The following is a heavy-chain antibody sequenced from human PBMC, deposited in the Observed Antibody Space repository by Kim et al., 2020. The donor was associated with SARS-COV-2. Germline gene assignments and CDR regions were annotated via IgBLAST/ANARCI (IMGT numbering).Heavy chain of an antibody. Sequence: SETLSLTCTVSGGSISSGGYYWSWIRQHPGKGLEWIGNIYYSGSTYYNPSLKSRVTISVDTSKNQFSLNLSSVTAADTAVYYCARGRMAAAGRGHCDYWGQGALVTVSS. CDR3: ARGRMAAAGRGHCDY. CDR2: IYYSGST. CDR1: GGSISSGGYY. J-gene: IGHJ4*02. V-gene: IGHV4-31*03. D-gene: IGHD6-13*01.